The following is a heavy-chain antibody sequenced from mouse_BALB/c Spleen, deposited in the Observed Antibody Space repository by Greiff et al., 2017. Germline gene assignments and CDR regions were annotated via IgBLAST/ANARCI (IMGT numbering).Heavy chain of an antibody. CDR1: GFTFSSYA. CDR2: ISSGGST. Sequence: EVKLMESGGGLVKPGGSLKLSCAASGFTFSSYAMSWVRQTPEKRLEWVASISSGGSTYYPDSVKGRFTISRDNARNILYLQMSSLRSEDTAMYYCARETIYDGYYRYFDVWGAGTTVTVSS. CDR3: ARETIYDGYYRYFDV. V-gene: IGHV5-6-5*01. D-gene: IGHD2-3*01. J-gene: IGHJ1*01.